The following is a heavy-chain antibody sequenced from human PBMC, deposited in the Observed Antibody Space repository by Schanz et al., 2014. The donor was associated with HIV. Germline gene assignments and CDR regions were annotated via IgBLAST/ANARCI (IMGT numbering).Heavy chain of an antibody. D-gene: IGHD3-16*01. V-gene: IGHV3-23*01. CDR3: ARGGGKCEYYYSGMDV. Sequence: EVQLLESGGGLVQPGGSLRLSCAASGFTFSSYAMSWVRQAPGKGLEWVSGMRGSDDSTFYADSVKGRFTISRDNSKSTLFLQMSSLRPGDTAIYSCARGGGKCEYYYSGMDVWGQGTTVAVSS. CDR2: MRGSDDST. CDR1: GFTFSSYA. J-gene: IGHJ6*02.